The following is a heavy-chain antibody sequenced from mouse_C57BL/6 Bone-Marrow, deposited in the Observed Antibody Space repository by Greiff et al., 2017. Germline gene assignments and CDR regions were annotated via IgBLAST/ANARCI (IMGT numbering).Heavy chain of an antibody. D-gene: IGHD1-1*01. V-gene: IGHV1-64*01. J-gene: IGHJ3*01. Sequence: QVQLQQPGAELVKPGASVKLSCKASGYTFTSYWMHWVKQRPGQGLAWIGMIHPNSGSTNYNEKFKSKATLTVDKSSSTAYMQLSSLTSEDSAVYYCERWYYGSSSAWFAYWGQGTLVTVSA. CDR1: GYTFTSYW. CDR3: ERWYYGSSSAWFAY. CDR2: IHPNSGST.